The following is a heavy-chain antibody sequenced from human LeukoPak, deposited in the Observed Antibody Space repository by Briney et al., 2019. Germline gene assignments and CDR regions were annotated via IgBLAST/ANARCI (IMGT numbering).Heavy chain of an antibody. D-gene: IGHD4-17*01. CDR3: AKSGDYWYFDL. CDR2: ISYDGSNK. J-gene: IGHJ2*01. Sequence: GGSLRLSCAASGFTFSSYGMHWVRQAPGKGLEWVAVISYDGSNKYYADSVKGRFTISRDNSKNTLYLQMNSLRAEDTAVYYCAKSGDYWYFDLWGRGTLVPVSS. CDR1: GFTFSSYG. V-gene: IGHV3-30*18.